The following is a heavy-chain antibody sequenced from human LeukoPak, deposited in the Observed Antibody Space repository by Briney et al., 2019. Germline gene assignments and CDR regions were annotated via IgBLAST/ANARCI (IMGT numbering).Heavy chain of an antibody. V-gene: IGHV4-59*08. CDR3: ARHSQSYGPYNWFDP. Sequence: SETLSLTCNVTDGSITSYHWSWIRQPPGKGLQWLGYIFHSRSPHYNPSLKSRLTLSLDTSRSQISLKLDSVTAADTAVYFCARHSQSYGPYNWFDPWGQGALVTVSS. CDR2: IFHSRSP. D-gene: IGHD3-16*01. J-gene: IGHJ5*01. CDR1: DGSITSYH.